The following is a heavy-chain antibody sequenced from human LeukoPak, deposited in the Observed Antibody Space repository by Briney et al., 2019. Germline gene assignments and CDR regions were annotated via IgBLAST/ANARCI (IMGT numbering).Heavy chain of an antibody. V-gene: IGHV3-20*04. Sequence: GGSLILSCAATGFIFSDYGMSRVCQAPGKGLEWVSGINWNGGSTGYADSVKGRFTISRDNAKNSLYLEMNGLRAEDTAVYYCARYDGYDLRYWGQGTLVTVSS. CDR2: INWNGGST. CDR3: ARYDGYDLRY. CDR1: GFIFSDYG. J-gene: IGHJ4*02. D-gene: IGHD5-12*01.